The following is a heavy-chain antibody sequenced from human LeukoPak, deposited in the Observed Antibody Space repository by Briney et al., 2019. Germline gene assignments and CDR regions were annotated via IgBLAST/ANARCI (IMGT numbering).Heavy chain of an antibody. CDR3: ARGDYGSGSYVDY. J-gene: IGHJ4*02. D-gene: IGHD3-10*01. Sequence: PSETLSLTCAVYGGSFSGYYWSWIRQPPGKGLEWIGEINHSGSTNYNPSLKSRVTISVDTSKNQFSLKLSSVTAADTAVYYCARGDYGSGSYVDYWGQGTLVTVSS. V-gene: IGHV4-34*01. CDR2: INHSGST. CDR1: GGSFSGYY.